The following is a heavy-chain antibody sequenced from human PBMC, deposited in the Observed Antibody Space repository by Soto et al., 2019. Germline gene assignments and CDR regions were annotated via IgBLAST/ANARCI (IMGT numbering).Heavy chain of an antibody. V-gene: IGHV1-18*04. J-gene: IGHJ5*01. CDR2: VSGNNGAS. CDR3: VRDQKYFRVNGNWFDS. D-gene: IGHD2-2*01. CDR1: GYTSADFG. Sequence: QVQLMQSGTEVKKPGASVTVSCKASGYTSADFGISWVRQAPGQGLEWMGWVSGNNGASNPAPKVQGRITMTLDTSTGLSYMALRSLRSDDTAIYYCVRDQKYFRVNGNWFDSWGQGTLVSVSS.